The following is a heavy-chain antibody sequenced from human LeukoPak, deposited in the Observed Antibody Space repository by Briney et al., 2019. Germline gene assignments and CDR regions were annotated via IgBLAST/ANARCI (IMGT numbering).Heavy chain of an antibody. J-gene: IGHJ4*02. V-gene: IGHV3-74*01. CDR3: ESTYSYDSSGYLLDC. D-gene: IGHD3-22*01. Sequence: GGSLRLFCAASGFTFSSYWMHWVRQARGKAVVWVSCIKRNKSTTRYADSVRGAFSISRDNAKNTLYMQMNSLRAEDTDVYSCESTYSYDSSGYLLDCWGQGTLVTVSS. CDR1: GFTFSSYW. CDR2: IKRNKSTT.